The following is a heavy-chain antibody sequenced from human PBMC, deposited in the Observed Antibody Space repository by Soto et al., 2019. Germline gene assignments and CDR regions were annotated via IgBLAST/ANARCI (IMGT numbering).Heavy chain of an antibody. CDR2: IFYDGYT. Sequence: QVQLQESGPGLVMPSETLSLTCPVSGDSISGSPYFWGWIRQPPGKRLEWIGSIFYDGYTLYTPSLKSRVTISVDTSKNQFSLKLPSVAASDTAIYFCARLQAAVPHYWGQGILVTVSS. J-gene: IGHJ4*02. D-gene: IGHD6-13*01. V-gene: IGHV4-39*01. CDR3: ARLQAAVPHY. CDR1: GDSISGSPYF.